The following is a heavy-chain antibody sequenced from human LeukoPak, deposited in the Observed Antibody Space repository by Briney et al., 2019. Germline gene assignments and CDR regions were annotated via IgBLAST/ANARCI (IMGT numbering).Heavy chain of an antibody. CDR3: ARDILTGYYMAFDI. CDR2: INSGGSSI. Sequence: GGSLRLSCAASGFTFSSYWMHWVRRAPGKGLVWVSRINSGGSSIYYADSVKGRFTISRDNAKNSLYLQMNSLRAEDTAVYYCARDILTGYYMAFDIWGQATMVTASS. J-gene: IGHJ3*02. V-gene: IGHV3-74*01. CDR1: GFTFSSYW. D-gene: IGHD3-9*01.